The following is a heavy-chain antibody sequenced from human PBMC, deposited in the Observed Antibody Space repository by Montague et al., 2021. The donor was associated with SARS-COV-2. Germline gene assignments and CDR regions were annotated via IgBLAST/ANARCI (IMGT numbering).Heavy chain of an antibody. CDR1: GFTFSEYH. D-gene: IGHD1-14*01. J-gene: IGHJ4*02. Sequence: SLRLSCAAPGFTFSEYHMTWVRQAPGKGLQWVSYISRDSAEVYYAESVKGRFSISRDNDRSALYLQLNNLRNEDTATYYCARDSAITGAGDYWGQGTLVVVSS. CDR2: ISRDSAEV. CDR3: ARDSAITGAGDY. V-gene: IGHV3-48*02.